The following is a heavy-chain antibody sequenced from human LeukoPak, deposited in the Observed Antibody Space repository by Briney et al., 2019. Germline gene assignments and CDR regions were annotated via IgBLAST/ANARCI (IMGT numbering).Heavy chain of an antibody. Sequence: PGGSLRLSCAASGFTFSSYWMSWVRQAPGKGLEWVPNIKQDGSEKYYVDSVKGRFTISRDNAKNSLYLQMNSLRAEDTAVYYCARAAGYSSSWSADFDYWGQGTLVTVSS. D-gene: IGHD6-13*01. CDR3: ARAAGYSSSWSADFDY. J-gene: IGHJ4*02. CDR1: GFTFSSYW. CDR2: IKQDGSEK. V-gene: IGHV3-7*04.